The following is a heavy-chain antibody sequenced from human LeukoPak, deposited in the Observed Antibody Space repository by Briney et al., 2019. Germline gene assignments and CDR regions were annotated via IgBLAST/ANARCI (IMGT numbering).Heavy chain of an antibody. V-gene: IGHV4-61*02. D-gene: IGHD3-9*01. J-gene: IGHJ6*03. CDR3: AGNYAYYDILTGNYYYYYMDV. CDR1: GGSISSGSYY. Sequence: SQTLSLTCTVSGGSISSGSYYWSWIRQPAGKGLEWIGRIYTSGSTNYDPSLKSRVTISVDTSKNQFSLKLSSVTAADTAVYYCAGNYAYYDILTGNYYYYYMDVWGKGTTVTVSS. CDR2: IYTSGST.